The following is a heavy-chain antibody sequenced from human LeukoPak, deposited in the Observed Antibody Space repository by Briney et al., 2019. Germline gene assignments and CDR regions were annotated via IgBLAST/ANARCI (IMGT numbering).Heavy chain of an antibody. Sequence: PSETLSLTCAVYGGSFSGYYWSWIRQPPGKGLEWIGEINHSGSTNYNPSLKSRVTISVDTSKNQFSLKLSSVTAADTAVYYCASSGGSSGYYYSRFYYYYYMDFWGKGTTVTVSS. CDR1: GGSFSGYY. CDR2: INHSGST. V-gene: IGHV4-34*01. D-gene: IGHD3-22*01. J-gene: IGHJ6*03. CDR3: ASSGGSSGYYYSRFYYYYYMDF.